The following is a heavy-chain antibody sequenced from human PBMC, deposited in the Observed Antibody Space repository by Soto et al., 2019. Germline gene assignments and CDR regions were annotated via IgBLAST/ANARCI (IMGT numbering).Heavy chain of an antibody. CDR3: ARQMADEVTSPFDY. CDR2: VDDSGNT. Sequence: VQPQEPGPRLVKPSETLSLTCAVSGVSIRPYFWSWIRQSPEKGLEWIGYVDDSGNTNYNPSLESRVVISVDPSKSLFTLRLTSMTAADTAVYYCARQMADEVTSPFDYWGQGTPVTVSS. J-gene: IGHJ4*02. D-gene: IGHD2-21*02. V-gene: IGHV4-59*01. CDR1: GVSIRPYF.